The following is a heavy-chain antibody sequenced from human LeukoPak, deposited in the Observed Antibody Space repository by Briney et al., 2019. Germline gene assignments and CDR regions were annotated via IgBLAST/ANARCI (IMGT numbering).Heavy chain of an antibody. CDR3: AREDY. CDR1: GFTFSSYE. Sequence: PGGSLRLSCAASGFTFSSYEMNWIRQAPGKGLEWVAVMSYDGSNKYYADSVEGRFTISRDNSKNTLYLQMNSLRAEDTAVYYCAREDYWGQGTLVTVSS. V-gene: IGHV3-30-3*01. J-gene: IGHJ4*02. CDR2: MSYDGSNK.